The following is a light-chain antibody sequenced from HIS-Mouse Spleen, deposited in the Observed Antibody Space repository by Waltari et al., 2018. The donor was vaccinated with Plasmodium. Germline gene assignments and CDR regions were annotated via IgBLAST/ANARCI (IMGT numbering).Light chain of an antibody. Sequence: DIQMTQSPSTLSASVGDRVTITCRASQSISRWWAWYQQKPGKAPKLLIYKASSLESGVPSRFSGSGSGTEFTLTISRLQPDDFATYYCQQYNSYWTFGQGTKVEI. V-gene: IGKV1-5*03. J-gene: IGKJ1*01. CDR2: KAS. CDR3: QQYNSYWT. CDR1: QSISRW.